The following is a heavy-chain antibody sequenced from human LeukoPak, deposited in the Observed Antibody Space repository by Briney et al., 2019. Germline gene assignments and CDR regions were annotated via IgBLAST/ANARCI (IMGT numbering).Heavy chain of an antibody. J-gene: IGHJ4*02. D-gene: IGHD2-15*01. Sequence: PGGSLRLSCAASGFTFTRYAMSWVRQAPGKGLEWVSVISTSGGSTYYADSVRGRFTISRDNSKNTLYLQMNSLRADDTAVYYCAKNKCGSCVVPDDYWGQGSLVTVSS. V-gene: IGHV3-23*01. CDR2: ISTSGGST. CDR1: GFTFTRYA. CDR3: AKNKCGSCVVPDDY.